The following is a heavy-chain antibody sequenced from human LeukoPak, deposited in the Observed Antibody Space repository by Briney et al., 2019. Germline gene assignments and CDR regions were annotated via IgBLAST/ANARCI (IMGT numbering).Heavy chain of an antibody. CDR2: ISDYNGNT. CDR1: GYTFTSYG. J-gene: IGHJ4*02. D-gene: IGHD2/OR15-2a*01. V-gene: IGHV1-18*01. Sequence: ASVKVSCKASGYTFTSYGISWVRQAPGQGLEWMGWISDYNGNTNYAQKLQGRVTMTTDTSTSTAYMELRSLRSDDTAVYYRARSKGIDYYFDYWGQGTLVTVSS. CDR3: ARSKGIDYYFDY.